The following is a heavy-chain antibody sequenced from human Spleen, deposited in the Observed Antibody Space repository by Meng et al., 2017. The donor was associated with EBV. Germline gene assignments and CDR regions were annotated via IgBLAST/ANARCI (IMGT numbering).Heavy chain of an antibody. D-gene: IGHD6-13*01. V-gene: IGHV3-30*18. CDR2: ISYDGSNK. CDR3: AKDRYSASWYRFEY. CDR1: GFTFSGSG. Sequence: GQLVESWGGGGMPGTYLRLSCAALGFTFSGSGMHWVRQAPGKGLEWVALISYDGSNKYYADSVKGRFTISRDNSKDTLYLQMNSLRTEDSAVYFCAKDRYSASWYRFEYWGQGALVTVSS. J-gene: IGHJ4*02.